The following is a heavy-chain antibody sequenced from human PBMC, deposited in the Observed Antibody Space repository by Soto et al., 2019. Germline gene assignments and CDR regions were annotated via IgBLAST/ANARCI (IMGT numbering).Heavy chain of an antibody. CDR3: ARDIENWFDP. V-gene: IGHV4-61*08. CDR2: IYYSGST. D-gene: IGHD2-15*01. Sequence: PSETLSLTCTVSGGSISSGGYYWSWIRQHPGKGLEWIGYIYYSGSTNYNPSLKSRVTISVDTSKNQFSLKLSSVTAADTAVYYCARDIENWFDPWGQGTLVTVSS. CDR1: GGSISSGGYY. J-gene: IGHJ5*02.